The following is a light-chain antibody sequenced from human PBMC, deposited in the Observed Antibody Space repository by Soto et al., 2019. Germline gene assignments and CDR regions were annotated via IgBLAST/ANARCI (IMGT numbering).Light chain of an antibody. CDR3: SSYAGSTGV. CDR1: SSDVGGYNY. J-gene: IGLJ2*01. Sequence: QSALTQPPSASGSPGQSVTISCTGTSSDVGGYNYVSWYQQHPGKAPKLMIYEVTKRPSGVPDRFSGSKSGNTASLTVSGLQADDEADYYCSSYAGSTGVFGGGTKLTVL. CDR2: EVT. V-gene: IGLV2-8*01.